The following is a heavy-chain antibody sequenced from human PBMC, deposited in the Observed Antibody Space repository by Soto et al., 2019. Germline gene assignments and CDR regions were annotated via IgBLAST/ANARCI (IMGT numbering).Heavy chain of an antibody. V-gene: IGHV1-18*01. CDR2: ISAYNGNT. CDR3: ARDPIAYCGGDCYSAYYYGMDV. CDR1: GYTFTSYG. Sequence: QVQLVQSGAEVKKPGASVKVSCKASGYTFTSYGISWVRQAPGQGLEWMGWISAYNGNTNYAQKLQGRVTMTTDTSTSTAYMELRSLRSDDTAVYYCARDPIAYCGGDCYSAYYYGMDVWGQGATVTVSS. D-gene: IGHD2-21*02. J-gene: IGHJ6*02.